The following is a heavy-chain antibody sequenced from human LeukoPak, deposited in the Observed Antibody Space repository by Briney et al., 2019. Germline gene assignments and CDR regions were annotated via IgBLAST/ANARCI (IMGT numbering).Heavy chain of an antibody. J-gene: IGHJ4*02. D-gene: IGHD3-3*01. Sequence: GGSLRLSCAASGFTFSSYGMHWVRQAPGKGLEWVAFIRYDGSNKYYADSVKGRFTISRDNSKNTLYLQMNSLRAEDTAVYYCANLEIQQIDYWGQGTLVTVSS. CDR2: IRYDGSNK. CDR3: ANLEIQQIDY. CDR1: GFTFSSYG. V-gene: IGHV3-30*02.